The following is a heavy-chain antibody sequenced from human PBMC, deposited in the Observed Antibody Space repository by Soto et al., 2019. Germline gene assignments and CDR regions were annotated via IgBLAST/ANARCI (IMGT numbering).Heavy chain of an antibody. D-gene: IGHD3-9*01. Sequence: QVQLVESGGGVVQPGRSLRLSCAASGFTFSSYAMHWVRQAPGKGLEWVAVISYDGSNKYYADSVKGRFTISRDNSKNTLNLQMNSLRAEDTAVYYCAREYDILTDGNWFDPWGQGTLVTVSS. CDR1: GFTFSSYA. CDR2: ISYDGSNK. J-gene: IGHJ5*02. V-gene: IGHV3-30-3*01. CDR3: AREYDILTDGNWFDP.